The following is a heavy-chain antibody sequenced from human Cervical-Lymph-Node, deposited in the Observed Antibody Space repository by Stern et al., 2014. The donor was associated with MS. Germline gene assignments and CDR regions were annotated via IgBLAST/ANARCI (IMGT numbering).Heavy chain of an antibody. CDR3: ANRDMGYTYGRHDY. V-gene: IGHV1-69*06. J-gene: IGHJ4*02. Sequence: QVQLVQSGAEVKKPGSSVKVSCKASGGTFNNHGIRWVRQARGQGLEWMGGIVPLFGTPDYARKLQGRVTITADKSTSTVHMVLSSLNREDTGIYYCANRDMGYTYGRHDYWGQGTLVTVS. CDR2: IVPLFGTP. CDR1: GGTFNNHG. D-gene: IGHD5-12*01.